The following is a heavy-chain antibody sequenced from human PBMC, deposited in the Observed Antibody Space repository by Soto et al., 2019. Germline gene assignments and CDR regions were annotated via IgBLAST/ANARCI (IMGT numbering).Heavy chain of an antibody. Sequence: GGSLGLSCAACGLSFSSYGMEWVRQAPGKGLEWVAATTYDGGIKHYVDSVKGRFTISRDNSKNTLYLQMNSLRVEDTATYYCAGALENPYFYYVLNVWGQGTTVTVS. D-gene: IGHD1-1*01. CDR1: GLSFSSYG. CDR2: TTYDGGIK. J-gene: IGHJ6*02. V-gene: IGHV3-30*03. CDR3: AGALENPYFYYVLNV.